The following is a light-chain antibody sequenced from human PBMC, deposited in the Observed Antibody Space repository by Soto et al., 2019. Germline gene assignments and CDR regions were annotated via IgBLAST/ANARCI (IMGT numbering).Light chain of an antibody. CDR2: DVS. V-gene: IGLV2-14*01. J-gene: IGLJ2*01. CDR3: SSYTSCSTLV. CDR1: SSDVGGYNY. Sequence: QSALTQPASVSGSPGQSITISCTGTSSDVGGYNYVSWYQQHPGKAPKLMIYDVSYRPSGVSNRFSGSKSGNTASLTISGLQAEDEADYYCSSYTSCSTLVFGGGTKVTVL.